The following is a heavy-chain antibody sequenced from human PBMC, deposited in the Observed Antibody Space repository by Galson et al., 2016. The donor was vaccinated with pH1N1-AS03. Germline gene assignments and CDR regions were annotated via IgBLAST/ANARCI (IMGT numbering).Heavy chain of an antibody. V-gene: IGHV3-23*01. Sequence: SLRLSCAASGFTFSGFVMSWVRQAPGKGLEWVAAITGSGGTTYYGDSVKGRFTVSRDNSNNTLYLELNSLRAGDKAIYYCAKDLRSKIKVSGFDYWGQGALVTVSS. CDR3: AKDLRSKIKVSGFDY. J-gene: IGHJ4*02. D-gene: IGHD5/OR15-5a*01. CDR2: ITGSGGTT. CDR1: GFTFSGFV.